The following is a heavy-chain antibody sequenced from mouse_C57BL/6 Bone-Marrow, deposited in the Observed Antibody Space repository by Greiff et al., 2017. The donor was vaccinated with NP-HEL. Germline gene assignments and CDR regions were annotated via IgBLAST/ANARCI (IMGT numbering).Heavy chain of an antibody. CDR3: ARLANDSWEWFAY. D-gene: IGHD2-13*01. V-gene: IGHV1-22*01. Sequence: EVQLQQSGPELVKPGASVKMSCKASGYTFTDYNMHWVKQSHGKSLEWIGYINPNNGGTSYNQKFKGKATLTVNKSSSTAYMELRSLTSEDSAVYYCARLANDSWEWFAYWGQGTLVTVSA. CDR2: INPNNGGT. CDR1: GYTFTDYN. J-gene: IGHJ3*01.